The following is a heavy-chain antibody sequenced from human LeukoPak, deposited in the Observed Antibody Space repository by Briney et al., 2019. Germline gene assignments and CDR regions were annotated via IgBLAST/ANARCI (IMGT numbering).Heavy chain of an antibody. J-gene: IGHJ4*02. D-gene: IGHD3-22*01. CDR1: GGSISSYY. CDR2: ISYSGST. V-gene: IGHV4-59*08. CDR3: ARHESSGY. Sequence: SETLSLTCAVSGGSISSYYWGWIRQPPGKGLEWIGFISYSGSTNYNPSLKSRVTISVDTSKSSVTAADTAVYYCARHESSGYWGQGTLVTVSS.